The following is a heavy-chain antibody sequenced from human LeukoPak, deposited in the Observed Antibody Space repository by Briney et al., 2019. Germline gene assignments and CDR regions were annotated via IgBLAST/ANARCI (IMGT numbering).Heavy chain of an antibody. D-gene: IGHD6-13*01. J-gene: IGHJ4*02. Sequence: SETLSLTCTVSGYSISSGYDWGWIRQPPWKGLEWIGSIYHSGSTYYNPSLKSRVTISVDTSKNQFSLKLSSVTAADTAVYYCARNSSSWSPFDYWGQGTLVTVSS. V-gene: IGHV4-38-2*02. CDR3: ARNSSSWSPFDY. CDR1: GYSISSGYD. CDR2: IYHSGST.